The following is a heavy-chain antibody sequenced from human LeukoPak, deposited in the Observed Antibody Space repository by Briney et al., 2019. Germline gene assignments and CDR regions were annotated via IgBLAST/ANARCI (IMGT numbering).Heavy chain of an antibody. D-gene: IGHD5-18*01. CDR1: GGSFSGYY. CDR2: INHSGST. Sequence: SETLSLTCAVYGGSFSGYYWSWIRQPPGKGLEWIGEINHSGSTNYNPSLKSRDTISVDTSKNQFSLKLSSVTAADTAVYYCARGRGGSLTAVVRFGFDPWGQGTLVTVSS. V-gene: IGHV4-34*01. J-gene: IGHJ5*02. CDR3: ARGRGGSLTAVVRFGFDP.